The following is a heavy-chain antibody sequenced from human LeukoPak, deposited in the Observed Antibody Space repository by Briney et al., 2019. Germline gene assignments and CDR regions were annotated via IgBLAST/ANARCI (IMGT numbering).Heavy chain of an antibody. Sequence: SQTLSLTCTVSGGSISSGGYYWSWLGQHPGKGLEWIGYIYYSGSTYYNPSLESRVTISVDTSENQFSLKLYSVTAADPAVYFCARGGSPAGYNWFDPWGQGTLVTVSS. CDR3: ARGGSPAGYNWFDP. D-gene: IGHD2-2*01. CDR1: GGSISSGGYY. J-gene: IGHJ5*02. V-gene: IGHV4-31*03. CDR2: IYYSGST.